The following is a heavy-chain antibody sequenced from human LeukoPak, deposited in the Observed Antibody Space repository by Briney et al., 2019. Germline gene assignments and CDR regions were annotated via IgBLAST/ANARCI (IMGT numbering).Heavy chain of an antibody. CDR2: ISVYKGNT. V-gene: IGHV1-18*01. CDR3: ARDRRDILTGPQSSDAFDI. J-gene: IGHJ3*02. CDR1: GYTLTSYG. D-gene: IGHD3-9*01. Sequence: GASVNVSCKASGYTLTSYGVSWVRQAPPQGLDWMGWISVYKGNTNYAQKLQGRVTFTTHTSTSTAYMEMRSLSSDDTAVYYCARDRRDILTGPQSSDAFDIWGQGTMVTVSS.